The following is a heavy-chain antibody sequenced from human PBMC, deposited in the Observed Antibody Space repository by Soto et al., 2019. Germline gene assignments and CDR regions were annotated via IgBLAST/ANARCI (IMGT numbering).Heavy chain of an antibody. Sequence: WETLSLTCTVSGGSISSSSYYWGWIRQPPGKGLEWIGSIYYSGSTYYNPSLKSRVTISVDTSKNQFSLKLSSVTAADTAVYYCARQLLRGYYDSSGPDAFDIWGQGTMVTVSS. CDR3: ARQLLRGYYDSSGPDAFDI. V-gene: IGHV4-39*01. CDR2: IYYSGST. CDR1: GGSISSSSYY. J-gene: IGHJ3*02. D-gene: IGHD3-22*01.